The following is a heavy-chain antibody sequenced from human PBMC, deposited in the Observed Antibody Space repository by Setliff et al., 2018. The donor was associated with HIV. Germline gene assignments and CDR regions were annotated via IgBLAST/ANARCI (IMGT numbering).Heavy chain of an antibody. CDR2: MNPKSGNT. Sequence: GASVKVSCKASGYTFTSYGINWVRQAPGQGLEWMGWMNPKSGNTGYARKFQGRVTMTRKTSISTAYMELRSLRSDDTAVYYCARGYCSSTSCYGIYYFDNWGQGTPVTVSS. CDR1: GYTFTSYG. CDR3: ARGYCSSTSCYGIYYFDN. V-gene: IGHV1-8*02. D-gene: IGHD2-2*01. J-gene: IGHJ4*02.